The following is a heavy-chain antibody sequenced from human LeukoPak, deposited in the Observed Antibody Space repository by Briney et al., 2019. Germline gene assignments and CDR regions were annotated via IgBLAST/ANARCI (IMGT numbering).Heavy chain of an antibody. D-gene: IGHD3-22*01. Sequence: SETLSLTCTVSGGSLSRYYWSWIRQPPGKGLEWIGYIYYSGSTNYNPSLKSRVTISVDTSKNQFSLKLSSVTAADTAVYYCARHQEMVMLENYFDYWGQGTLVTVSS. CDR2: IYYSGST. CDR1: GGSLSRYY. V-gene: IGHV4-59*08. J-gene: IGHJ4*02. CDR3: ARHQEMVMLENYFDY.